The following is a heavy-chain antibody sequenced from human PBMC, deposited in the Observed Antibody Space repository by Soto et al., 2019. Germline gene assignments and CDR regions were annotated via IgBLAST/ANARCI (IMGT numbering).Heavy chain of an antibody. CDR1: GFTFSTYN. J-gene: IGHJ4*02. Sequence: EVQMVESGGGSVQPGESLRLSCAASGFTFSTYNMNWVRQAPGQGQEWVSYISSISSTIYYADSVKGRFTISRENAKNSLYLQMNCLIAEDTAVYYCARVWAVVSVPFDYWGQGTLVTVS. CDR3: ARVWAVVSVPFDY. D-gene: IGHD3-22*01. V-gene: IGHV3-48*04. CDR2: ISSISSTI.